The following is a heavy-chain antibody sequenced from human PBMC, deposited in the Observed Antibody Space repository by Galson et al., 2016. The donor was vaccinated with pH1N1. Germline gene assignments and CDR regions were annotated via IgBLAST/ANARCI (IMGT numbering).Heavy chain of an antibody. J-gene: IGHJ6*02. Sequence: SLRLSCAASGFTFSNYGIHWVRQAPGKGLEWVTFIRYDGGNIYYEDSVKGRFTISRDSSKNTVYLQMNSLRAEDTAVYYCSEDLAYYDILSKTYYSYYGFDVWGQGTTVTVSS. CDR3: SEDLAYYDILSKTYYSYYGFDV. CDR2: IRYDGGNI. D-gene: IGHD3-9*01. V-gene: IGHV3-30*02. CDR1: GFTFSNYG.